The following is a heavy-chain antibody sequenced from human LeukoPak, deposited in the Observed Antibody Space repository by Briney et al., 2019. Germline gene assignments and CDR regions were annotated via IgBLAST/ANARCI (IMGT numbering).Heavy chain of an antibody. Sequence: HPSETQSLTCTVSGDSISSYYWYWFRQPPGKELEWIACIYYSGITHYNPSLKSRVTISLDTSKNQFSLRLSSVTAADTAVYYCAREGIVRTYDQWGQGTLVTVSS. CDR1: GDSISSYY. J-gene: IGHJ4*02. V-gene: IGHV4-59*12. CDR2: IYYSGIT. D-gene: IGHD2/OR15-2a*01. CDR3: AREGIVRTYDQ.